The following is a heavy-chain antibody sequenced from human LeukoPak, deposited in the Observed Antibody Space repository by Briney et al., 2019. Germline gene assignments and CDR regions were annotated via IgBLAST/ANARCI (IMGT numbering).Heavy chain of an antibody. CDR2: IYSGGST. D-gene: IGHD3-22*01. V-gene: IGHV3-53*01. CDR1: GFTVSSNY. Sequence: GGSLRLSCAASGFTVSSNYMSWVRQAPGKGLEWVSVIYSGGSTYYADSVKGRFTLSRDNSKNTLYLQMNSLRAEDTAVYYCARDRFGDSSGYYNYYYYMDVWGKGTTVTVSS. CDR3: ARDRFGDSSGYYNYYYYMDV. J-gene: IGHJ6*03.